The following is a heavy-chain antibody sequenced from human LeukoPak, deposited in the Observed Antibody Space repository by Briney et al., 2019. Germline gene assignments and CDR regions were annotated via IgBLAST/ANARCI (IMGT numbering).Heavy chain of an antibody. CDR1: GGSISSSSYY. J-gene: IGHJ4*02. Sequence: SETLSLTCTVSGGSISSSSYYWGWIRQPPGKGLEWIGSIYYSGSTYYNPSLKSRVTISVDTSKNQFSLKLSSVTAADTAVYYCARYYARRVPDYWGQGTLVTVSS. V-gene: IGHV4-39*01. CDR3: ARYYARRVPDY. CDR2: IYYSGST. D-gene: IGHD3-3*01.